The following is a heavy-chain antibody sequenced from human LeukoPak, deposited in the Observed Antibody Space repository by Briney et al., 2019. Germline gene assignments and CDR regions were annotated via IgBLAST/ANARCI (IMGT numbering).Heavy chain of an antibody. D-gene: IGHD1-26*01. CDR1: GFTFSSYW. CDR2: INSDGSTI. J-gene: IGHJ4*02. CDR3: ARAAYYRFDY. Sequence: PGGSLRLSCAASGFTFSSYWVHWVRQAPGKGLEWVARINSDGSTINHADSVRGRFTIPRDNAENTLYLQMSSLRAEDTAIYFCARAAYYRFDYWGQGTLVTVSS. V-gene: IGHV3-74*01.